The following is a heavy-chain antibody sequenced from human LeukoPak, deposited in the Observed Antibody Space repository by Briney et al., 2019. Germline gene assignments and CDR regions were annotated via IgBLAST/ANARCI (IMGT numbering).Heavy chain of an antibody. J-gene: IGHJ4*02. Sequence: LVNLSCKATGGTFSSYAISWVRLAPGQGHEWMGGIIPIFGTANYAQKFQGRVTITTDESTSTAYMELSSLRSEDTAVYYCASSLPGIAAAGNAYWGQGTLVTVSS. CDR3: ASSLPGIAAAGNAY. CDR2: IIPIFGTA. V-gene: IGHV1-69*05. D-gene: IGHD6-13*01. CDR1: GGTFSSYA.